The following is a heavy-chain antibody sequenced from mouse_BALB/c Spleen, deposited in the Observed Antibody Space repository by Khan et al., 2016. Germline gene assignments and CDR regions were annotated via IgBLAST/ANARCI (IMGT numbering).Heavy chain of an antibody. V-gene: IGHV1-77*01. CDR3: GRALED. Sequence: QVRLQQSGPELVKPGASVKMSCKASGYTFTDSVISWVKPSTGQGLEWIGELSPGSGSTYYHEKFKGKATLTADKSSTPAYLLLSSLTSEDSAVDFCGRALEDWGQGTTLTVSA. CDR2: LSPGSGST. CDR1: GYTFTDSV. J-gene: IGHJ2*01.